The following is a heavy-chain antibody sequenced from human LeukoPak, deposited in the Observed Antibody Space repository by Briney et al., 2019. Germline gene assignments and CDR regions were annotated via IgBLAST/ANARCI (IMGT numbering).Heavy chain of an antibody. D-gene: IGHD3-16*01. V-gene: IGHV3-7*01. J-gene: IGHJ4*02. CDR1: GFIFSSYW. Sequence: SGGSLRLSCAASGFIFSSYWLSWVRQAPGKGLEWVANIKQDGSEKCYVDSVKGRFTISRDNAKNSLFLQMNSLRAEDTAVYYCARHVRFEGVDYWGQGTLVTVSS. CDR3: ARHVRFEGVDY. CDR2: IKQDGSEK.